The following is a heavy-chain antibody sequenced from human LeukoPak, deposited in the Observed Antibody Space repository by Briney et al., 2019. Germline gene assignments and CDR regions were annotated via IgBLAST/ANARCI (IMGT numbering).Heavy chain of an antibody. J-gene: IGHJ3*01. CDR3: TREPMTAFDV. CDR1: GFTFSSYS. CDR2: ISSSSTTI. V-gene: IGHV3-48*04. D-gene: IGHD3-22*01. Sequence: GGSLRLSCAASGFTFSSYSMNWVRQAPGKGLEWVSYISSSSTTIYYADSVRGRVTISRDNAQNSLFLQRNSLRSDDTAIYYCTREPMTAFDVWGQGTMVTVSS.